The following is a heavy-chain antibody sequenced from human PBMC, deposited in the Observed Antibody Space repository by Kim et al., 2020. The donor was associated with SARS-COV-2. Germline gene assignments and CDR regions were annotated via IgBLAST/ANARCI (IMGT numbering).Heavy chain of an antibody. CDR1: GFTFSSYS. Sequence: GGSLRLSCAASGFTFSSYSMNWVRQAPGKGLEWVSSISSSSSYIFYADSVKGRFTISRDNAKNSLYLQMNSLRDEDTAVYYCAREKERGVDTAMVFWGQGTLVTVSS. CDR2: ISSSSSYI. D-gene: IGHD5-18*01. V-gene: IGHV3-21*01. J-gene: IGHJ4*02. CDR3: AREKERGVDTAMVF.